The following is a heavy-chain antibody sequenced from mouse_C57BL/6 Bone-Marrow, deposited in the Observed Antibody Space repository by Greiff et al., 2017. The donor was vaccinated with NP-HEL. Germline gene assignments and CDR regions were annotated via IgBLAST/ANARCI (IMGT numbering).Heavy chain of an antibody. Sequence: EVQLQESGPGLVKPSQSLSLTCSVTGYSITSGYYWNWIRQFPGNKLEWMGYISYDGSNNYNPSLTNRISITRDTSKNQFFLTLNSVTTEDTATYYCARGRLRYAMDYWGQGTSVTVSS. V-gene: IGHV3-6*01. CDR2: ISYDGSN. CDR1: GYSITSGYY. D-gene: IGHD2-4*01. CDR3: ARGRLRYAMDY. J-gene: IGHJ4*01.